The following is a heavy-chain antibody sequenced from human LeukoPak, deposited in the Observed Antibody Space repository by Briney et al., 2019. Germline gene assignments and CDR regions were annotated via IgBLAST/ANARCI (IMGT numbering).Heavy chain of an antibody. CDR3: ASVGLNYYGSGSEYYYGMDV. Sequence: SVKVSCKASGGTFSSYAISWVRQAPGQGLEWMGRIIPILGIANYAQKFQGRVTITADNSTSTAYMELSSLRSEDTAVYYCASVGLNYYGSGSEYYYGMDVWGQGTTVTVSS. J-gene: IGHJ6*02. D-gene: IGHD3-10*01. CDR2: IIPILGIA. CDR1: GGTFSSYA. V-gene: IGHV1-69*04.